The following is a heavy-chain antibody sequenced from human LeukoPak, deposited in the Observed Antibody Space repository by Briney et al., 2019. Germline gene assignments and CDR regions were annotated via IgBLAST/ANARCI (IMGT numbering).Heavy chain of an antibody. V-gene: IGHV3-23*01. Sequence: PGGSLRLSCAASGFTFDSYAMSWVRQAPGKGLEWVSAVSRFGGTTYYADSAKGRFTISRDNSNNTVYLQMNSLSVGDTALYYCVKHVGSRWSNNRFDPWGQGTLVTVS. D-gene: IGHD6-13*01. J-gene: IGHJ5*02. CDR3: VKHVGSRWSNNRFDP. CDR2: VSRFGGTT. CDR1: GFTFDSYA.